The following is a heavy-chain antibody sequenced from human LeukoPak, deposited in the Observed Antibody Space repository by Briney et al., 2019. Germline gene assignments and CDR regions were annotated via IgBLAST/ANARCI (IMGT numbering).Heavy chain of an antibody. V-gene: IGHV1-46*01. CDR1: GYTFTNYY. D-gene: IGHD3-10*01. Sequence: ASVKVSCKASGYTFTNYYMHWVRQAPGHGLDWMGIINPTGGSTNYAQKFQGRVTMTRDTSTSTVYMELSNLRSEDTAVYYCATNIGITMVRGVTSMAAFDYWGQGTLVTVSS. CDR3: ATNIGITMVRGVTSMAAFDY. J-gene: IGHJ4*02. CDR2: INPTGGST.